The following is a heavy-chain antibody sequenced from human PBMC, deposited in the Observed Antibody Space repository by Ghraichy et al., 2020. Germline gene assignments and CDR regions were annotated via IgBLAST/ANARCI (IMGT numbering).Heavy chain of an antibody. CDR2: IKQDESVK. Sequence: LSLTCAASGFIFTNYWMSWVRQAPGKGLEWVASIKQDESVKQYVDSVKGRFTISRDNARNSLHLQINSLRADDTAVYYCARQVGWGQFDSWGQGTLVTVSS. CDR3: ARQVGWGQFDS. J-gene: IGHJ5*01. D-gene: IGHD1-26*01. CDR1: GFIFTNYW. V-gene: IGHV3-7*01.